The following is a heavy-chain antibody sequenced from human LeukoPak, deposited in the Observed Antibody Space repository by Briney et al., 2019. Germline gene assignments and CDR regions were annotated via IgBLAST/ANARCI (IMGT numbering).Heavy chain of an antibody. Sequence: EASVKVSCKASGYTFTSYYMHWVRQAPGQGLEWMGIINPSGGSTSYAQKFQGRVTMTRDTSTSTVYMELSSLRSEDTAVYYCARQALVTSHAGQAGGFDPWGQGTLVTVSS. CDR3: ARQALVTSHAGQAGGFDP. V-gene: IGHV1-46*01. CDR1: GYTFTSYY. D-gene: IGHD6-13*01. J-gene: IGHJ5*02. CDR2: INPSGGST.